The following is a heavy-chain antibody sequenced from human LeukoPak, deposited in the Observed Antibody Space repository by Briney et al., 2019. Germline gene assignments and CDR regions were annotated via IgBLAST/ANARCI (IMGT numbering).Heavy chain of an antibody. CDR2: INAVNGNT. CDR1: GFTFTYYA. Sequence: ASVKVSCKASGFTFTYYAMHWVRQAPGQRLEWMGWINAVNGNTKYSQKFQGRVTITRDTSASAAYMELSSLRSEDTAVYYCAREGITYYDILTGYYKEYYFDYWGQGTLVSVSS. CDR3: AREGITYYDILTGYYKEYYFDY. J-gene: IGHJ4*02. V-gene: IGHV1-3*01. D-gene: IGHD3-9*01.